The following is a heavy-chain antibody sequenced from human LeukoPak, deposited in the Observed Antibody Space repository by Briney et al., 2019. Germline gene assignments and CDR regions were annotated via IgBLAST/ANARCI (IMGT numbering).Heavy chain of an antibody. CDR1: GFTFSSYA. CDR3: ASSYCSGGSCYSGWFDP. D-gene: IGHD2-15*01. J-gene: IGHJ5*02. V-gene: IGHV3-64*01. CDR2: ISSNGGST. Sequence: GGSLRLSCAASGFTFSSYAMHWVRQAPGKGLEYVSAISSNGGSTYYANFVKGRFTISRDNSKNTLYLQMGSLRAEDMAVYYCASSYCSGGSCYSGWFDPWGQGTLVTVSS.